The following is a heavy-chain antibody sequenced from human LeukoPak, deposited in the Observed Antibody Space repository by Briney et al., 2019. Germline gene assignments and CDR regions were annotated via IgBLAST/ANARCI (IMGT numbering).Heavy chain of an antibody. D-gene: IGHD3-22*01. CDR2: ISWNGGSI. CDR3: ARHDSSGLYYYYGMDV. Sequence: SLRLSCAASGFTFDDYAMHWVRQAPGKGLEWVSGISWNGGSIGYADSVKGRFTISRDNAKNSLYLQMNSLRAEDTAFYYCARHDSSGLYYYYGMDVWGQGTTVTVSS. CDR1: GFTFDDYA. V-gene: IGHV3-9*01. J-gene: IGHJ6*02.